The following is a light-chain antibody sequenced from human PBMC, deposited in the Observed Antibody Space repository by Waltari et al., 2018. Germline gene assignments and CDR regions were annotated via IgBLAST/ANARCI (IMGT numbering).Light chain of an antibody. J-gene: IGLJ3*02. V-gene: IGLV2-23*02. CDR3: SSYGSINTWL. Sequence: QSALTQAASVSGSPGQSITLSCTGTSSDVGSYNIASWYQQHPGKAPKLIISEVTKRPSGVSNRFSGSKSGNTASLTISGLQAEDEADYFCSSYGSINTWLFGGGTKLTVL. CDR2: EVT. CDR1: SSDVGSYNI.